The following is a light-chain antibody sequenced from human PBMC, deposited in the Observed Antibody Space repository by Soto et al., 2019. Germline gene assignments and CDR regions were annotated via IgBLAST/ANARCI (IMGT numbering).Light chain of an antibody. Sequence: QSVLTQPPSVSAAPGQKVTISCSGRSSNIGSDYVSWYQQLPGTAPKLLIYENSERPSGIPDRFSGSKSGTSATLGITGLQTGDEADYYCGAWDSSLTGGVFGGGTKLTVL. CDR1: SSNIGSDY. CDR2: ENS. J-gene: IGLJ2*01. V-gene: IGLV1-51*02. CDR3: GAWDSSLTGGV.